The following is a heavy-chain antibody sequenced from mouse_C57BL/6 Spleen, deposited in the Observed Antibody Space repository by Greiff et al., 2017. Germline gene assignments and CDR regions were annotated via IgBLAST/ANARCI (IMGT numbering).Heavy chain of an antibody. J-gene: IGHJ2*01. CDR1: GYTFTDYY. V-gene: IGHV1-26*01. CDR3: AIITTAYFDY. CDR2: INPNNGGT. Sequence: VQLQQSGPELVKPGASVKISCKASGYTFTDYYMNWVKQSHGKSLEWIGDINPNNGGTSYNQKFKGKATLTVDKSSSTAYMELRSLTSEDSAVYYCAIITTAYFDYWGQGTTLTVSS. D-gene: IGHD1-1*01.